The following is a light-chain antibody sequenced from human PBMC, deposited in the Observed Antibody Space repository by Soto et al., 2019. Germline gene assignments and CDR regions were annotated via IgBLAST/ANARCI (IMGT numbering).Light chain of an antibody. CDR2: DAS. J-gene: IGKJ2*01. CDR3: QQRSNWPPMST. CDR1: QSVSSY. V-gene: IGKV3-11*01. Sequence: EIVLTQSPATLSLSPGERATLSCRASQSVSSYLAWYQQKPGQAPRLLIYDASNRATGIPARFSGSGSGTDFKLTISSLEPEDFAVYYCQQRSNWPPMSTFGQGTKLEIK.